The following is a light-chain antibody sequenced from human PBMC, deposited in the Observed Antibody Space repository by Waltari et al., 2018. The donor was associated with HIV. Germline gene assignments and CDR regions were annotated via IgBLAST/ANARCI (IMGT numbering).Light chain of an antibody. V-gene: IGLV3-25*03. Sequence: SYYLTQPPSVSVSPGQTARINCFGEVVSKEYIFWHQQKAGPAPLLVIHKDTERTSGIPERLSGSTSGRLVTLTIDGVEPDVEGDYYCQSAGGGGTYRFGGWTKLTVL. CDR1: VVSKEY. CDR2: KDT. CDR3: QSAGGGGTYR. J-gene: IGLJ2*01.